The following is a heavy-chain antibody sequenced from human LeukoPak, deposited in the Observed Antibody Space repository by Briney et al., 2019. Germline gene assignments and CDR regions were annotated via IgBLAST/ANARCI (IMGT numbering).Heavy chain of an antibody. V-gene: IGHV1-58*01. CDR1: GFTNSNSS. CDR2: IVVVTGKT. Sequence: TSVKVSCKASGFTNSNSSVQWVRQARGQRPEWIGWIVVVTGKTNYAQRLQERVTITRDMSTGTVDMELSSLRSEDTAVYYCAATSIRMVQRIIYYGKDVWGQGTTVTVSS. J-gene: IGHJ6*02. CDR3: AATSIRMVQRIIYYGKDV. D-gene: IGHD3-10*01.